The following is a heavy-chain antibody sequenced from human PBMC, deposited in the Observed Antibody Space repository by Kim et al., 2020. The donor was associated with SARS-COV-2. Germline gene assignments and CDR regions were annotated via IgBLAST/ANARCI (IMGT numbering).Heavy chain of an antibody. V-gene: IGHV4-39*01. J-gene: IGHJ5*02. CDR3: ARHVLALEYYNWFDP. Sequence: PSLKSRVTISVDTSKNQFSLKLSSVTAADTAVYYCARHVLALEYYNWFDPWGQGTLVTVSS. D-gene: IGHD3-3*01.